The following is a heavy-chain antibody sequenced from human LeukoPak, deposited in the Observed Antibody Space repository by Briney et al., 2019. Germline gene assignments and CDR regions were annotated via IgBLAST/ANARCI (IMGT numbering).Heavy chain of an antibody. CDR3: ANSYGDYIGNGFDP. Sequence: PGGSLRLSCAASGYTFSSYWMHWVRQAPGKGLVWVSRIDTDGSITSYADSVKGRFTISRDNSKNTLYLQMNSLRAEDTAVYYCANSYGDYIGNGFDPWGQGTLVTVSS. CDR1: GYTFSSYW. J-gene: IGHJ5*02. D-gene: IGHD4-17*01. CDR2: IDTDGSIT. V-gene: IGHV3-74*01.